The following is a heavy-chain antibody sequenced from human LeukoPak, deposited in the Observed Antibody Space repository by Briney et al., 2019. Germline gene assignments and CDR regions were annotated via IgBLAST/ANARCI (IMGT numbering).Heavy chain of an antibody. CDR2: INPSGGST. Sequence: ASVTVSCKASGYTFTSYYMHWVRQAPGQGLEWMGIINPSGGSTSYAQKFQGRVTMTRDTSTSTVYMELSSLRSEDTAVYYCARSSAGGYFDYWGQGTLVTVSS. J-gene: IGHJ4*02. CDR3: ARSSAGGYFDY. V-gene: IGHV1-46*01. CDR1: GYTFTSYY. D-gene: IGHD1-26*01.